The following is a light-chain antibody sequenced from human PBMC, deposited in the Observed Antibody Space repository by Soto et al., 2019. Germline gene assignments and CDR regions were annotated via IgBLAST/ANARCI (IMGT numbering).Light chain of an antibody. J-gene: IGKJ5*01. Sequence: EIVLTQSPATLSLSPEERATLSCRASQSFSNYLAWYQQKPGQAPRLLIYDASRRATGIPARFSGSGSGTDFTLTISSLEPEDFAVYYCQQRSNWPLTFGQGTRLEIK. CDR1: QSFSNY. V-gene: IGKV3-11*01. CDR3: QQRSNWPLT. CDR2: DAS.